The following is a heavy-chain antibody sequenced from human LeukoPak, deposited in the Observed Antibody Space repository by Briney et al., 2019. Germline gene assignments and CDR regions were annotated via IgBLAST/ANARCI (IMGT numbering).Heavy chain of an antibody. CDR1: GYTFTGYY. J-gene: IGHJ4*02. CDR3: ARGLGGGWYFSHY. CDR2: INPNSGDT. V-gene: IGHV1-2*02. Sequence: ASVKVSCKASGYTFTGYYMHWVRQAPGQGLEWMGWINPNSGDTNYAQKLQGRVTMTTDTSTSTAYMELRSLRSDDTAVYYCARGLGGGWYFSHYWGQGTVVIVSS. D-gene: IGHD6-19*01.